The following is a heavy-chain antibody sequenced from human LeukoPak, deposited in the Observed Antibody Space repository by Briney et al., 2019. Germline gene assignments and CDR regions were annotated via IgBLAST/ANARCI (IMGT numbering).Heavy chain of an antibody. Sequence: GGSLRLSCAASGFTFSTYYMNWVRQAPGKGLEWVSSITTSSSYIYYADSVKGRFTISRDNAKNSLYLQMNSLRAEDTAVYYCARGSLVHYYGSGSYRIRAGFDSWGQGTLVTVSS. V-gene: IGHV3-21*01. J-gene: IGHJ4*02. CDR2: ITTSSSYI. CDR3: ARGSLVHYYGSGSYRIRAGFDS. CDR1: GFTFSTYY. D-gene: IGHD3-10*01.